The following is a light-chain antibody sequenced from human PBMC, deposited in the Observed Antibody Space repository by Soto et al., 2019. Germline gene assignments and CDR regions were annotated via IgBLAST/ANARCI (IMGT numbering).Light chain of an antibody. CDR1: SSNIGTNT. V-gene: IGLV1-44*01. CDR3: AAWDVSLVV. Sequence: QSVLTQPPSASGTPGQRVTISCSGSSSNIGTNTVTWYQQLPGAPPKLLIYGDNQRASGVPDRFCGSKSGTSASLAISRHQYEDDADYYCAAWDVSLVVFGGGTKLTVL. CDR2: GDN. J-gene: IGLJ2*01.